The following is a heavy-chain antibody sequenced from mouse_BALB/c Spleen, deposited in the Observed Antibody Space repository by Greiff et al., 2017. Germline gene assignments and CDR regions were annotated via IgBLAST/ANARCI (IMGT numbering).Heavy chain of an antibody. V-gene: IGHV1-5*01. CDR1: GYSFTSYW. CDR3: TRTGNGPGAMDY. Sequence: VQLQQSGTVLARPGASVKMSCKASGYSFTSYWMHWVKQRPGQGLEWIGAIYPGNSDTSYNQKFKGKAKLTAVTSASTAYMELSSLTNEDSAVYYCTRTGNGPGAMDYWGQGTSVTVSS. J-gene: IGHJ4*01. CDR2: IYPGNSDT. D-gene: IGHD1-1*01.